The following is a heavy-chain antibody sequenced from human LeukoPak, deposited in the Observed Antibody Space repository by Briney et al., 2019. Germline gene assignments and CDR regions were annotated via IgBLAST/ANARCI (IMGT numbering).Heavy chain of an antibody. CDR2: IYPGDSDT. Sequence: GESLQISCQGSGYGFTSYWIGWVRPIPGKGLEWMGIIYPGDSDTRYSPSFQGQVTISADKSISTAYLQWSSLKASDTAMYYCARHLVRITMVRGVPRLHDAFDIWGQGTMVTVSA. J-gene: IGHJ3*02. CDR3: ARHLVRITMVRGVPRLHDAFDI. CDR1: GYGFTSYW. D-gene: IGHD3-10*01. V-gene: IGHV5-51*01.